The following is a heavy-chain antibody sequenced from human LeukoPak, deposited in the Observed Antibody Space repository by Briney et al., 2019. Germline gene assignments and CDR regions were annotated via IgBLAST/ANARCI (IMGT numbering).Heavy chain of an antibody. D-gene: IGHD6-19*01. CDR3: ARAQYGSGWNRFQH. Sequence: GASVKVSCKASEYTFIGYYLHWVRQAPGQGLEWMGWINPNSGGTNYAQKFQGRVTMTRDTSISTAYMELSRLRSDDTAVYYCARAQYGSGWNRFQHWGQGTLVTVSS. CDR1: EYTFIGYY. J-gene: IGHJ1*01. V-gene: IGHV1-2*02. CDR2: INPNSGGT.